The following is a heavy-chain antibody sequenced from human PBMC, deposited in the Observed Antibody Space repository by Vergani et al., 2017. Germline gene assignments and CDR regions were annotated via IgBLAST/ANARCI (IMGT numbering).Heavy chain of an antibody. CDR3: VREGSYCGSTTCRNPSYVYYYHMDV. CDR2: IYYDGSKK. V-gene: IGHV3-33*01. J-gene: IGHJ6*03. CDR1: GFTFSIYA. Sequence: QVQLVESGGGVVQPGRSLRLSCTSSGFTFSIYAMHWVRQAPGKGLEWVAIIYYDGSKKYYADSVKGRFTISRDNSRNTLDLLMSSLRAEDTAIYYCVREGSYCGSTTCRNPSYVYYYHMDVWGEGTTVTVSS. D-gene: IGHD2-21*01.